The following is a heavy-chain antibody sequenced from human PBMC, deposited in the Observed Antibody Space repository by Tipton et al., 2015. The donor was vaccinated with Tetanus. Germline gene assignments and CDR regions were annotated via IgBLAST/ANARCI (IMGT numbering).Heavy chain of an antibody. Sequence: TLSLTCAVSGGSFTSGDFYWTWIRQSPGKGLEWIGSIYSSGRAHYSPSLKSRVTISLDKSKNEISLRLRSVTAADTALYFCARHMAEHDTRYFDLWGQGTKVTVSS. CDR2: IYSSGRA. J-gene: IGHJ3*01. CDR1: GGSFTSGDFY. D-gene: IGHD3-16*02. V-gene: IGHV4-30-4*01. CDR3: ARHMAEHDTRYFDL.